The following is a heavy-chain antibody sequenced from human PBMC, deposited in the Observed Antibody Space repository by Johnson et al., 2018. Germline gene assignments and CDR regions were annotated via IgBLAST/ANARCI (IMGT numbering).Heavy chain of an antibody. CDR2: IYPGDSDT. CDR1: GYSFPIYW. D-gene: IGHD6-19*01. Sequence: VQLVQSGAEVKKDGESLKISCKGSGYSFPIYWIAWVRQMPGKGLERMGIIYPGDSDTRYSPSFQGQVTISAGKSITTAYLQWSSLKASDTALYYCARPSLVAGFDAFDIWGQGTMVTVSS. V-gene: IGHV5-51*01. J-gene: IGHJ3*02. CDR3: ARPSLVAGFDAFDI.